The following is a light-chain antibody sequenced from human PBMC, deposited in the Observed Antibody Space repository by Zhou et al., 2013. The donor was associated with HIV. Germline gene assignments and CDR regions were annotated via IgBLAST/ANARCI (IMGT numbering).Light chain of an antibody. Sequence: EIVLTQSPDTLSLSPGERATLSCRASQTISSNFLAWYQQRFGQAPRLLIYATSTRASGIPDRFDGSGSGTDFNLSINTLAPEDFAVYYCHHYGSESPNTFGQGTKLEV. CDR1: QTISSNF. V-gene: IGKV3-20*01. CDR2: ATS. CDR3: HHYGSESPNT. J-gene: IGKJ2*01.